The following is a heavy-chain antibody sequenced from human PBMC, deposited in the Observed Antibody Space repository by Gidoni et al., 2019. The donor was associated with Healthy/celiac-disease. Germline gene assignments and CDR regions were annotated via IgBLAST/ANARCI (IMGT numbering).Heavy chain of an antibody. CDR2: IYYSGRT. V-gene: IGHV4-59*01. CDR3: ARDPRYYYDSSGHWYFDL. CDR1: GCSISRYY. J-gene: IGHJ2*01. Sequence: QVQLQESGPGLVKPSETLSLTCTVSGCSISRYYWSWIRQPPGKGLDWIGYIYYSGRTNYNPSLKSRVTISVDTSKNQFSLKLSSVTAADTAGYYCARDPRYYYDSSGHWYFDLWGRGTLVTVSS. D-gene: IGHD3-22*01.